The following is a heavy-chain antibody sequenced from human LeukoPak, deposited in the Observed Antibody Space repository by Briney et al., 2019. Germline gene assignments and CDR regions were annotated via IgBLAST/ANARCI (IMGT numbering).Heavy chain of an antibody. D-gene: IGHD4-17*01. CDR1: GGTFSSYA. V-gene: IGHV1-69*04. Sequence: GASVKVSCKASGGTFSSYAISWVRQAPGQGLEWMGRIIPILGIANYAQKFQGRVTMTRNTSISTAYMELSSLRSEDTAVYYCIATYGDQLMDVWGQGTTVTASS. CDR3: IATYGDQLMDV. J-gene: IGHJ6*02. CDR2: IIPILGIA.